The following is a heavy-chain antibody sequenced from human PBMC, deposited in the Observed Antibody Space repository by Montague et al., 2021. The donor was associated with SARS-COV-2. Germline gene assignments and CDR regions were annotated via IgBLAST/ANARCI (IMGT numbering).Heavy chain of an antibody. D-gene: IGHD3-9*01. Sequence: SLRLSCAASGFTFSNYAMHWVRQAPGKGLEWVAVISYDGSNKYYADSVKGRFTISRDNSKNTLYLQMNSLRAEDTAVYYCARDLVIGYDILTGYYGFSEGWFGYWGQGTLVTVSS. J-gene: IGHJ4*02. CDR3: ARDLVIGYDILTGYYGFSEGWFGY. CDR2: ISYDGSNK. CDR1: GFTFSNYA. V-gene: IGHV3-30-3*01.